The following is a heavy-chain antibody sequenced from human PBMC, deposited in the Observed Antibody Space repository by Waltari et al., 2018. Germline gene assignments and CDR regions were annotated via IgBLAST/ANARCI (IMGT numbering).Heavy chain of an antibody. Sequence: EVQLVESGGGLVQPGGSLRLSCAVSGVTFSSYWMHWVRQAPGKGLVWVSRINSDGSITTYADSVKGRFTISRDNAKNTLYLQMNSLRAEDTAVYYCASSSYGGNSDFWGQGTLVTVSS. J-gene: IGHJ4*02. CDR3: ASSSYGGNSDF. CDR1: GVTFSSYW. V-gene: IGHV3-74*01. D-gene: IGHD2-21*02. CDR2: INSDGSIT.